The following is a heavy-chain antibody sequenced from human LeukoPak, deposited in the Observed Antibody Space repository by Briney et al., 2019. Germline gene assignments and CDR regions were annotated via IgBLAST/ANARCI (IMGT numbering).Heavy chain of an antibody. D-gene: IGHD3-10*01. Sequence: GGSLRLSCAASGFTLSSYAMSWVRQAPGKGLEWVSAISDSGNTYHADSVKGRFTISRDSSKNTLFLQMNRLRPEDAAVYYCAKLFESGTYNNFFHYWGQGTLVTVFS. J-gene: IGHJ4*02. CDR1: GFTLSSYA. V-gene: IGHV3-23*01. CDR3: AKLFESGTYNNFFHY. CDR2: ISDSGNT.